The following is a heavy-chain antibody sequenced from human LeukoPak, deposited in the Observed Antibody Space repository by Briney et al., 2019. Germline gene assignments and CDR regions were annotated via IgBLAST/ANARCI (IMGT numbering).Heavy chain of an antibody. V-gene: IGHV5-51*01. D-gene: IGHD3-22*01. J-gene: IGHJ3*02. CDR1: GYSLTRYW. Sequence: GEALKISCKGSGYSLTRYWIGWVRQMPGKGLERMGIIYPGDSDTRYSPSFQGQVTISADKSISTAYLQWSSLKASDTAMYYCARFYGYYYDSSGNMRAFDIWGQGTMVTVSS. CDR3: ARFYGYYYDSSGNMRAFDI. CDR2: IYPGDSDT.